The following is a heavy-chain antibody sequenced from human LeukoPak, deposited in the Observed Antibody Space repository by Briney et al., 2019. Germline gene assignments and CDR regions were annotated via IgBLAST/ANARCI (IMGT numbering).Heavy chain of an antibody. J-gene: IGHJ4*02. CDR3: ARDTLMEYYPMVRGVIIRAVYFDY. CDR1: GYTFTSYY. D-gene: IGHD3-10*01. Sequence: ASVKVSCKASGYTFTSYYMHRVRQTPGQGLEWIGIINPSGGSRSYAQKFQGRVTMTRDTSTSTVYMELSSLRSEDTAVYYCARDTLMEYYPMVRGVIIRAVYFDYWGQGTLVTVSS. V-gene: IGHV1-46*01. CDR2: INPSGGSR.